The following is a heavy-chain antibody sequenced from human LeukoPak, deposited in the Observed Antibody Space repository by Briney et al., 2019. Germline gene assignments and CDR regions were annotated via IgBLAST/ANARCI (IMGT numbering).Heavy chain of an antibody. V-gene: IGHV4-59*12. D-gene: IGHD2/OR15-2a*01. CDR2: IYYSGST. CDR3: ARAHSIASYYYGVDV. Sequence: SETLSLTCTVSGGSISNYYWSWIRQPPGKGLEWIGNIYYSGSTYYSPSLTSRVTVSVDTSENQFSLKLSSVTAADTAVYYCARAHSIASYYYGVDVWGQGTTVTVSS. CDR1: GGSISNYY. J-gene: IGHJ6*02.